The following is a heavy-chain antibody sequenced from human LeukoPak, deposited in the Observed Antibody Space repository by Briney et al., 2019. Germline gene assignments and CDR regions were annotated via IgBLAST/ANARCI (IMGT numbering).Heavy chain of an antibody. V-gene: IGHV4-39*07. CDR3: ARGVLSRSSWYNGYYMDV. CDR1: GGSISSSSYY. J-gene: IGHJ6*03. Sequence: SETLSLTCTVSGGSISSSSYYWGWIRQPPGKGLEWIGSIYYSGSTYYNPSLKSRVTISVDTSKNQFSLKLSSVTAADTAVYYCARGVLSRSSWYNGYYMDVWGKGTTVTVSS. CDR2: IYYSGST. D-gene: IGHD6-13*01.